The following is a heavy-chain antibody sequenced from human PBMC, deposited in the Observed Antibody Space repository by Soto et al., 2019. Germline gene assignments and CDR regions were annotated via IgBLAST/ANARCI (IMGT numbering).Heavy chain of an antibody. V-gene: IGHV3-7*01. D-gene: IGHD2-15*01. CDR1: GFTFSGYW. CDR2: IKDDGSEK. Sequence: EVQLVESGGGLVQPGGSLRLSCAVSGFTFSGYWMTWARQAPGKGLEWVAQIKDDGSEKFYVDSVKGRFTISRDNADNLLYLQMNSLRAEDTAVYFCARDGYCSGGRCYRRNDYWGQGTLVIVSS. J-gene: IGHJ4*02. CDR3: ARDGYCSGGRCYRRNDY.